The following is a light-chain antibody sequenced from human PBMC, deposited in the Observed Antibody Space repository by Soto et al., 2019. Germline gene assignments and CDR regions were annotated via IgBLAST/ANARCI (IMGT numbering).Light chain of an antibody. J-gene: IGLJ1*01. Sequence: QSALTQPASVSGSPGQSITISCTGASSDVGGYDFVSWYQQHPGKAPKLMIYGVSNRPSGVSSRFSGSKSGNTASLTISGLQADDEADYYCSSYTSSSDFYVFGTGTKLTVL. CDR2: GVS. V-gene: IGLV2-14*01. CDR1: SSDVGGYDF. CDR3: SSYTSSSDFYV.